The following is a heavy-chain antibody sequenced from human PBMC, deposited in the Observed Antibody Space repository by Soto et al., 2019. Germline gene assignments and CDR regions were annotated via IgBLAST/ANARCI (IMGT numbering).Heavy chain of an antibody. CDR1: GFTFNFYG. CDR3: AKDRDFYYDSSTYYGAFDI. J-gene: IGHJ3*02. V-gene: IGHV3-30*18. D-gene: IGHD3-22*01. Sequence: GGSLRLSCDASGFTFNFYGMHWVRQAPGKGLEWVAVISYDGSDKYYADSVRGRFTISRDNSKNTLYLQMNTLRAEDTAVYYCAKDRDFYYDSSTYYGAFDIWGQGTMVTVSS. CDR2: ISYDGSDK.